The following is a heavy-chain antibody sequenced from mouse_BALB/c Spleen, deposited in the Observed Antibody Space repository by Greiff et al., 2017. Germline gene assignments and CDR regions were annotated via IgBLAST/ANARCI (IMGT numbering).Heavy chain of an antibody. D-gene: IGHD2-2*01. CDR3: AREGYGYEAWFAY. Sequence: EVKLVESGGGLVQPGGSLKLSCAASGFTFSSYGMSWVRQTPDKRLELVATINSNGGSTYYPDSVKGRFTISRDNAKNTLYLQMSSLKSEDTAMYYCAREGYGYEAWFAYWGQGTLVTVSA. CDR1: GFTFSSYG. CDR2: INSNGGST. V-gene: IGHV5-6-3*01. J-gene: IGHJ3*01.